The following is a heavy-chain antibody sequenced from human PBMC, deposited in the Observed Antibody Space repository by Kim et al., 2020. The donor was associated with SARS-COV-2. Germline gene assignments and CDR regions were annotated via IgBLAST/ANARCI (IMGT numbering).Heavy chain of an antibody. Sequence: SVKVSCKASGGTFSSYAISWVRQAPGQGLEWMGRIIPILGIANYAQKFQGRVTITADKSTSTAYMELSSLRSEDTAVYYCARGSGSYGYYYGMDVWGQGTTVTVSS. J-gene: IGHJ6*02. D-gene: IGHD1-26*01. CDR1: GGTFSSYA. CDR3: ARGSGSYGYYYGMDV. CDR2: IIPILGIA. V-gene: IGHV1-69*04.